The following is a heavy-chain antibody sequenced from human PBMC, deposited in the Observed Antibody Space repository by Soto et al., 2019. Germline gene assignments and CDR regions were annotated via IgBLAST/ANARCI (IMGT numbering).Heavy chain of an antibody. CDR2: IYYSGST. CDR1: VGSISIYY. V-gene: IGHV4-59*01. CDR3: ARDLDGASSNYPAIYGMDV. D-gene: IGHD4-4*01. Sequence: SETLTLSCTVSVGSISIYYWSWIRQPPGKGLDWIGYIYYSGSTNYNPSLKSRVTISVDTSKNQFSLKLSSVTAADTAVYYCARDLDGASSNYPAIYGMDVWGQGTPVTVSS. J-gene: IGHJ6*01.